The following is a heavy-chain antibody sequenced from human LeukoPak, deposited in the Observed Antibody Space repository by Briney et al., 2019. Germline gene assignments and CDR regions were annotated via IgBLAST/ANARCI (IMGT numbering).Heavy chain of an antibody. J-gene: IGHJ4*02. CDR3: AIDGDSSGWYPFDYDY. CDR2: ISSSSSTI. D-gene: IGHD6-19*01. CDR1: GFTFSSYS. Sequence: PGGSLRLSCAASGFTFSSYSMNWVRQAPGKGLEWVSYISSSSSTIYYADSVKGRFTISRDNAKNSLYLQMNSLRAEDTAVYYCAIDGDSSGWYPFDYDYWGQGTLVTVSS. V-gene: IGHV3-48*01.